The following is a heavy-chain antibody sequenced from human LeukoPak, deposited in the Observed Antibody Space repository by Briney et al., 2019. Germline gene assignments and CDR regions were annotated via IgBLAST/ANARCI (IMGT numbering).Heavy chain of an antibody. D-gene: IGHD1-26*01. J-gene: IGHJ4*02. Sequence: SETLSLTCAVYGGSFSGYYWSWIRQPPGKGLEWIGEINHSGSTNYNPSLKSRVTISVDTSKNQFSLKLSSVTAADTAVYYCARGSGSYSFDYWGQGTLVTVSS. CDR2: INHSGST. CDR3: ARGSGSYSFDY. V-gene: IGHV4-34*01. CDR1: GGSFSGYY.